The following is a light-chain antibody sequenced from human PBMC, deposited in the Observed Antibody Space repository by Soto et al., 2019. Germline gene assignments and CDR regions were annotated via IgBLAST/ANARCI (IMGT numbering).Light chain of an antibody. Sequence: QSVLTQPPSASGTPGQRVTISCSGSSSNIGSNTVNWYQQLPGTAPKLLIYSNNQRPSGVPDRFSGSKSGTSASLAISGLQSEDEDDYYCAAWDDSLNGGVVGGGTKLTV. CDR3: AAWDDSLNGGV. CDR1: SSNIGSNT. CDR2: SNN. V-gene: IGLV1-44*01. J-gene: IGLJ3*02.